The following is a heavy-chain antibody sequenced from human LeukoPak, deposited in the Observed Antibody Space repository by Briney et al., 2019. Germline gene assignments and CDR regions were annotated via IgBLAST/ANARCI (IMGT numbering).Heavy chain of an antibody. CDR3: ATDSLDAGFGTFDY. D-gene: IGHD3-3*01. CDR2: FDPEDGET. CDR1: GYTLTELS. V-gene: IGHV1-24*01. Sequence: ATVKVSCKASGYTLTELSMHWVRQAPGKGLEWMGGFDPEDGETIYAQKFQGRVTMTEDTSTDTAYMELSSLRSEDTAVYYCATDSLDAGFGTFDYWGQGTLVTVSS. J-gene: IGHJ4*02.